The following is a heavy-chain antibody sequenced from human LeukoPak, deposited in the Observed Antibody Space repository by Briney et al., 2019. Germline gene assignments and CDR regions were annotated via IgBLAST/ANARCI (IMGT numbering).Heavy chain of an antibody. J-gene: IGHJ4*02. CDR2: MYYNGRT. D-gene: IGHD6-19*01. Sequence: SETLSLTCSVSGGSISSGVHYWGFIRQPPGKGLEWIGSMYYNGRTYYNPSLKSRVTISVDTSKKQFSLNLSSVASADTALYYCAIHRYNSGGLYFVYCGRGTLFTVSS. CDR1: GGSISSGVHY. V-gene: IGHV4-39*01. CDR3: AIHRYNSGGLYFVY.